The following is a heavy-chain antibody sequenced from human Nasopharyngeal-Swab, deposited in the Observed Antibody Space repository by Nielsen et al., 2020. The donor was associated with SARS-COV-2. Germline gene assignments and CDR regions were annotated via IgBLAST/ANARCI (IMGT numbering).Heavy chain of an antibody. Sequence: SETLSLTCTVSGGSISSSSYYWGWIRQPPGKGLEWIGSIYYSGGTYYNPSLKSRVTISVDTSKNQFSLKLSSVTAADTAVYYCARVEGSPYGSGSYSIDYWGQGTLVTVSS. J-gene: IGHJ4*02. CDR1: GGSISSSSYY. CDR3: ARVEGSPYGSGSYSIDY. D-gene: IGHD3-10*01. V-gene: IGHV4-39*07. CDR2: IYYSGGT.